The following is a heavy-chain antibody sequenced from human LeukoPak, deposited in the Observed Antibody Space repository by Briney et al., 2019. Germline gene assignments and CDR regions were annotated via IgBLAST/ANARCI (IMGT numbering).Heavy chain of an antibody. Sequence: SGGSLRLSCAASGFSFRTYSMNWVRQAPGKGLEWVSSISSSSSYIYYADSVKGRFTISGDNAKNSLYLQMNSLRAEDTAVYYCARAADYYYMDVWGKGTTVTVSS. CDR3: ARAADYYYMDV. V-gene: IGHV3-21*01. J-gene: IGHJ6*03. CDR1: GFSFRTYS. CDR2: ISSSSSYI.